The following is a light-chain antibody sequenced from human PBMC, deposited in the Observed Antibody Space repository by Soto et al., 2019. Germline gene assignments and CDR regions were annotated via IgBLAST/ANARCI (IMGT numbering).Light chain of an antibody. V-gene: IGKV3D-15*01. J-gene: IGKJ1*01. Sequence: EIVLTQFPGTLSLSPGGRATLSCRASQSISSNYLAWYQQKPGQTPRLLIYGASTRAAGIPDRISGSRSGTEFTLTISSLQSEDFGVYYCQQFDDWPTFGQGTKVDIK. CDR2: GAS. CDR1: QSISSN. CDR3: QQFDDWPT.